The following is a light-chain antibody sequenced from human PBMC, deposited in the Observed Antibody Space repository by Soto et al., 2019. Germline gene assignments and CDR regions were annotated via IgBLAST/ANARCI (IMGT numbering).Light chain of an antibody. CDR3: CSYAGSNAWV. Sequence: QSVLTQPRSVSGSPGQSVTISCTGTSSDVGGYNYVSWYQQHPGKAPKLMIYDVIKRPSGVPDRFSGSKSGNTASLTISGLQAEDEAEYYGCSYAGSNAWVFGGGTKLTVL. CDR1: SSDVGGYNY. V-gene: IGLV2-11*01. J-gene: IGLJ3*02. CDR2: DVI.